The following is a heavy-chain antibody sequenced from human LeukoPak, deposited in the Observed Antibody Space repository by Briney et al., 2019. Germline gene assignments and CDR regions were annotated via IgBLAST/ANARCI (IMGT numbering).Heavy chain of an antibody. CDR1: GFTFSNAW. V-gene: IGHV3-49*04. Sequence: GGSLRLSCAASGFTFSNAWMNWVRQAPGKGLEWVGFIRSKAYGGTAEYAASVKGRFTISRDDSKSIAYLQMNSLKTEDTAVYYCTRDRYEYSSSSGFDYWGQGTLVTVSS. CDR3: TRDRYEYSSSSGFDY. CDR2: IRSKAYGGTA. D-gene: IGHD6-6*01. J-gene: IGHJ4*02.